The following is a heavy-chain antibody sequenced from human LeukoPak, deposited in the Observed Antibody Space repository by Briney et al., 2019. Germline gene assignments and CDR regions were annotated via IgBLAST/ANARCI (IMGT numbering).Heavy chain of an antibody. V-gene: IGHV3-30*04. D-gene: IGHD3-22*01. J-gene: IGHJ4*02. CDR2: ISYDGSNK. Sequence: GGSLRLSCAASGFTFSSYAMHWVRQAPGKGLEWVAVISYDGSNKYYGDSVKGRFTISRDNSKNTLYLQMNSLRAEDTAVYYCARDYYDSSGYYTSFDYWGQGTLVTVSS. CDR1: GFTFSSYA. CDR3: ARDYYDSSGYYTSFDY.